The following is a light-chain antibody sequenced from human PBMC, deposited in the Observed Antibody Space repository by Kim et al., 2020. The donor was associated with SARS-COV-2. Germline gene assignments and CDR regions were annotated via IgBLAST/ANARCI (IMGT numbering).Light chain of an antibody. V-gene: IGLV3-21*04. CDR1: NIGSKS. CDR3: QVWDITSDHWV. CDR2: YDS. Sequence: SYELTQPPSVSVAPGKTARITCGGNNIGSKSVHWYSHKPGQAPVLIIYYDSARPSGIPERFSGSNSGNAATLTISRVEAGDEADYYCQVWDITSDHWVFG. J-gene: IGLJ3*02.